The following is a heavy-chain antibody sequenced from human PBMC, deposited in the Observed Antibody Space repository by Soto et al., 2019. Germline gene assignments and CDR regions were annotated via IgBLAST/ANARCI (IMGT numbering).Heavy chain of an antibody. CDR3: ARVDRVATDAAFDI. Sequence: PSETLSLTCTVSGGSISSGDYYWSWIRQPPGKGLEWIGYIYYSGSTYYNPSLKSRVTISVDTSKNQFSLKLSSVTAADTAVYYCARVDRVATDAAFDICGQGTMVTVSS. V-gene: IGHV4-30-4*01. D-gene: IGHD3-22*01. J-gene: IGHJ3*02. CDR1: GGSISSGDYY. CDR2: IYYSGST.